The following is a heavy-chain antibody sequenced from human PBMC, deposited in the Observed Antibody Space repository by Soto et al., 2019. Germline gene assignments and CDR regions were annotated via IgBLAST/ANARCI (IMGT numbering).Heavy chain of an antibody. V-gene: IGHV3-23*01. CDR1: GFTYSGYA. CDR3: TTDTYRTIVTVRFDY. CDR2: ISASGGTT. J-gene: IGHJ4*01. D-gene: IGHD2-2*01. Sequence: PGGSLRLSCAASGFTYSGYAMSWVRQAPGRGLEWVSSISASGGTTDFAEPVNGRFALSRDDSNNMVYLQMNSLKIEDTAVCFCTTDTYRTIVTVRFDYWGHGTLVTVSS.